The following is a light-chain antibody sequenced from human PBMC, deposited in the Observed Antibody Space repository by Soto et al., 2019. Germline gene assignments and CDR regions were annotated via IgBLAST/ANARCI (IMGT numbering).Light chain of an antibody. CDR3: QERNNWPHT. J-gene: IGKJ1*01. CDR2: ETF. V-gene: IGKV3-11*01. CDR1: QSVSGH. Sequence: ENVMTQSPATLSLSPGERATLSCRASQSVSGHLAWYQQKPGQAPRLRIYETFNSAPVIPARFSGSGSGTDFTLPISSLVPKDWEVDYCQERNNWPHTFGLGTKVEIK.